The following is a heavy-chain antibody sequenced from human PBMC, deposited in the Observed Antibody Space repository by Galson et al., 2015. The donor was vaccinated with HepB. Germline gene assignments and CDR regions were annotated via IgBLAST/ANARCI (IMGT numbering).Heavy chain of an antibody. Sequence: SLRLSCAASGFTFSSYAMSWVRQAPGKGLAWVSGISGSGGSTYYADSVKGRLTISRDNSKNTLYLKMNSLRAEDTAVYYCAKDIDYYDSSTGDWGQGTMVTVSS. D-gene: IGHD3-22*01. CDR3: AKDIDYYDSSTGD. J-gene: IGHJ3*01. V-gene: IGHV3-23*01. CDR1: GFTFSSYA. CDR2: ISGSGGST.